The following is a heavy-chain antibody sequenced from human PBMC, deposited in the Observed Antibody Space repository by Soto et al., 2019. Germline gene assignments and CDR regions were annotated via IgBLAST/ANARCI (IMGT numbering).Heavy chain of an antibody. CDR3: ARGDGYYYFDS. J-gene: IGHJ4*02. CDR2: INAGNGNT. CDR1: GYTFTSYA. Sequence: QVQPVQSGAEVKKPGASVKVSCKASGYTFTSYAMHWVRQAPGQRLEWMGWINAGNGNTKYSQKFQGRVTITRDTSASTASMELSSLRSEDTAVYYCARGDGYYYFDSWGQGTLVTVSS. D-gene: IGHD3-22*01. V-gene: IGHV1-3*01.